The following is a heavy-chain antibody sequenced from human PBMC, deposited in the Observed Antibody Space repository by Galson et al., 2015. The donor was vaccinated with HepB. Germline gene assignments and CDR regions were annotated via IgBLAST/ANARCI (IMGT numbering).Heavy chain of an antibody. CDR2: IDPSDSNT. J-gene: IGHJ6*02. D-gene: IGHD3-10*01. V-gene: IGHV5-10-1*01. Sequence: QSGAEVKKPGESLRISCTGSGYSFTSYWTSWVRQMPGKGLEWMGRIDPSDSNTNYNPSFQGHVTISADKSISTAYLQWSSLKASDTAMYYCARSRPVSPGRNFFYGMDVWGQGTTVTVSS. CDR3: ARSRPVSPGRNFFYGMDV. CDR1: GYSFTSYW.